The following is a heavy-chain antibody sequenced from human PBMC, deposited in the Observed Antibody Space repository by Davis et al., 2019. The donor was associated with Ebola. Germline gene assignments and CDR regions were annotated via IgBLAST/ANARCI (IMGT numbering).Heavy chain of an antibody. D-gene: IGHD2-2*02. CDR2: ISSSSSYI. Sequence: PGGSLRLSCAASGFTFSSYSMNWVRQAPGKGLEWVSSISSSSSYIYYADSVKGRFTISRDNAKNSLYLQMNSLRAEDTAVYYCARDPVVVVPAAIIRYYYGMDVWGQGTTVTVSS. CDR1: GFTFSSYS. CDR3: ARDPVVVVPAAIIRYYYGMDV. V-gene: IGHV3-21*01. J-gene: IGHJ6*02.